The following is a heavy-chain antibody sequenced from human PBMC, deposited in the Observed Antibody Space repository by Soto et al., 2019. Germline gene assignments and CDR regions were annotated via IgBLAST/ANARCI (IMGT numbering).Heavy chain of an antibody. CDR3: ARTSYYYGAAPLDY. J-gene: IGHJ4*02. V-gene: IGHV4-34*01. D-gene: IGHD3-10*01. CDR2: INHSGST. CDR1: GGSFSGYY. Sequence: QVQLQQWGAGLLKPSETLSLTCAVYGGSFSGYYWSWIRQPPGKGLEWIGEINHSGSTNNNPSLKSRVTISVDTSKNQFSLKLSSVTAADTAVYYCARTSYYYGAAPLDYWGQGTLVTVSS.